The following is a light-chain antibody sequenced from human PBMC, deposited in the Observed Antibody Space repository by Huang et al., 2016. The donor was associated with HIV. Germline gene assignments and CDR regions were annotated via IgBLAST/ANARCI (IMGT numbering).Light chain of an antibody. J-gene: IGKJ2*01. CDR3: HQITGLPHT. CDR2: YAS. CDR1: QSIDSG. V-gene: IGKV6-21*02. Sequence: ETILPQSPEFQPVAPKEKVTSTSRASQSIDSGLNWYQQRPGQSPKLLIKYASQSISGVPSRFSGSGSGTDFTLTINSLEPEDAATYYCHQITGLPHTFGQGTELQIK.